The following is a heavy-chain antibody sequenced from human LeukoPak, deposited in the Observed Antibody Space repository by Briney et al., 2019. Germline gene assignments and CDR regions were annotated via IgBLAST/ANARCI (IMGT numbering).Heavy chain of an antibody. J-gene: IGHJ4*02. V-gene: IGHV4-30-4*01. CDR1: GGSISSGGYY. Sequence: SETLSLTCTVSGGSISSGGYYWSWIRQPPGKGLEWIGYIYYSGSTYYNPSLKSRVTMSVDTSKNQFSLKLSSVTAADTAVYYCARHKVAYCGGDCSTYYFDYWGQGTLVTVSS. CDR2: IYYSGST. CDR3: ARHKVAYCGGDCSTYYFDY. D-gene: IGHD2-21*01.